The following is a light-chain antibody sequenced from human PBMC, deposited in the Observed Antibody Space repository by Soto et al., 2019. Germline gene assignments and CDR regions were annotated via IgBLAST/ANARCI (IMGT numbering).Light chain of an antibody. J-gene: IGKJ5*01. CDR3: EPYYSYPLT. V-gene: IGKV1-27*01. Sequence: SRVPGCRASLRTSVGDRVTITCRESQDNSNYLAWYQQKPGKVPKLLIYGASTLQSGVPPRFRRSGSRTAFTLTLRSLQPEDFATYYLEPYYSYPLTFGQGTRLEI. CDR2: GAS. CDR1: QDNSNY.